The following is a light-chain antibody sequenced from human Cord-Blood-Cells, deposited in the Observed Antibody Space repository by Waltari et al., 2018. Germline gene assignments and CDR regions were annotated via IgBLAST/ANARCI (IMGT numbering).Light chain of an antibody. V-gene: IGKV1-5*01. CDR3: QQYNSYQYT. J-gene: IGKJ2*01. CDR2: DAS. Sequence: DIQMTPCPSTLSASVGARVTITCRASQSISSWLAWYQQKPGKAPKLLIYDASSLERGVPSRFSGSGSGTEFTLTISSLQPDDFATYYCQQYNSYQYTFGQGTKLEIK. CDR1: QSISSW.